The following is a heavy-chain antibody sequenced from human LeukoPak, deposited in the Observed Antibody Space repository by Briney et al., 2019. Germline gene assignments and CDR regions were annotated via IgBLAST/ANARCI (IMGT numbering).Heavy chain of an antibody. D-gene: IGHD2-15*01. CDR1: GFTFSSYA. CDR2: ISGSGGSR. J-gene: IGHJ6*02. CDR3: TKWCLYCSGGSCYSGAYYYYGMDV. V-gene: IGHV3-23*01. Sequence: GGSLRLSCAASGFTFSSYAMSWVRQAPGKGLEWVSAISGSGGSRYYAYSVKGRFTISRDNSKNTLYLQMNSLRAEDTAVYYCTKWCLYCSGGSCYSGAYYYYGMDVWGQGTTVTVSS.